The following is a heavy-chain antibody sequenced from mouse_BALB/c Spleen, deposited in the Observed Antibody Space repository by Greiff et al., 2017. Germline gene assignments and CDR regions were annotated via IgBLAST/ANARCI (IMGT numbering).Heavy chain of an antibody. CDR2: IYPSDSYT. Sequence: VQLQQPGAELVRPGASVKLSCKASGYTFTSYWINWVKQRPGQGLEWIGNIYPSDSYTNYNQKFKDKATLTVDKSSSTAYMQLSSPTSEDSAVYYCTRFRTYSGAMDYWGQGTSVTVSS. CDR1: GYTFTSYW. V-gene: IGHV1-69*02. CDR3: TRFRTYSGAMDY. J-gene: IGHJ4*01. D-gene: IGHD3-2*02.